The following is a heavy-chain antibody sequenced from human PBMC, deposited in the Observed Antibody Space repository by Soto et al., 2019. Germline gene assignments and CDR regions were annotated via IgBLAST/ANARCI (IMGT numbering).Heavy chain of an antibody. D-gene: IGHD5-12*01. J-gene: IGHJ2*01. CDR1: GGTFSKYT. V-gene: IGHV1-69*01. CDR3: ARDRDGYNYWYFDL. CDR2: IIPIYGTA. Sequence: QVQLVQSGAEVKKPGSSVKVSCKVSGGTFSKYTINWVRQAPGQGLEWMAGIIPIYGTANYAQKFHGGTSVTMHESTTRAYSELGGLRSDDTAIYYCARDRDGYNYWYFDLWGRGSLITVSS.